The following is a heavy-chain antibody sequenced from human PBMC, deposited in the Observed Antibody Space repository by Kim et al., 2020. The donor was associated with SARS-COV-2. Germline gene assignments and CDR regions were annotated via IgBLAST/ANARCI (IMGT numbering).Heavy chain of an antibody. CDR2: ISSSSSYI. CDR1: GFTFSSYS. D-gene: IGHD3-22*01. J-gene: IGHJ4*02. V-gene: IGHV3-21*04. Sequence: GGSLRLSCAASGFTFSSYSMNWVRQAPGKGPEWVSSISSSSSYIYYADSVKGRFTISRDNAKNSLYLQMNSLRAEDTAVYYCARDGKPYYYDSSGYSGVRYWGQGTLVTVSS. CDR3: ARDGKPYYYDSSGYSGVRY.